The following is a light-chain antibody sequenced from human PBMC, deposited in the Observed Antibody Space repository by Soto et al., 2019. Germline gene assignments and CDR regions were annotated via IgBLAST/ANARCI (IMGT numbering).Light chain of an antibody. J-gene: IGKJ1*01. CDR1: QNINTW. V-gene: IGKV1-5*03. Sequence: IQMTQSPSTLSASVGDRVTITCRASQNINTWLAWYQQKPGKAPRLLIYRASSLENRAPSRFGGRGSGTQFIFTISSLQPDDSATSYCQQYSSDSTFCQGTKVEIK. CDR3: QQYSSDST. CDR2: RAS.